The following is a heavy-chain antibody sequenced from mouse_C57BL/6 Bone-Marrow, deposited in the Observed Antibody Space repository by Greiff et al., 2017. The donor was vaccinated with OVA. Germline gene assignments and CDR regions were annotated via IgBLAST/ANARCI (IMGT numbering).Heavy chain of an antibody. CDR2: IDPEDGET. V-gene: IGHV14-2*01. CDR3: ARKGSDGYYPFFDY. CDR1: GFNIKDYY. D-gene: IGHD2-3*01. J-gene: IGHJ2*01. Sequence: VQLQQSGAELVKPGASVKLSCTASGFNIKDYYMHWVKQRTEQGLEWIGRIDPEDGETKYAATFQGKATLTADTSSNTAYLQLSSLTSEDTAVYDCARKGSDGYYPFFDYWGQGTTLTVSS.